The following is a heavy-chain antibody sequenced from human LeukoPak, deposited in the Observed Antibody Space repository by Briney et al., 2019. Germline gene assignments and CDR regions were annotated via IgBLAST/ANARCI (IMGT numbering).Heavy chain of an antibody. CDR2: INPSGGST. CDR3: ATDHLYYYDSSGYYLGNAFDI. J-gene: IGHJ3*02. Sequence: ASVKVSCKASGYTFTSYYMHWVRQAPGQGLEWMGIINPSGGSTSYAQKFQGRVTMTRDTSTSTVYMELSSLRSEDTAVYYCATDHLYYYDSSGYYLGNAFDIWGQGTMVTVSS. D-gene: IGHD3-22*01. V-gene: IGHV1-46*01. CDR1: GYTFTSYY.